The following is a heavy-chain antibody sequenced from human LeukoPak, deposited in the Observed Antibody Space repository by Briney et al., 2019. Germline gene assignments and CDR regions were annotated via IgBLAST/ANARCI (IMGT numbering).Heavy chain of an antibody. V-gene: IGHV3-53*01. CDR1: GFTVRNET. CDR3: ERADDGFAY. D-gene: IGHD4-17*01. Sequence: GGSLRLSCAASGFTVRNETMSWVRQAPGKGLEWVSLIYSGGSTYYADSVKGRFTIYRDGPKNMLYLQMNSLRTEDTAVYYCERADDGFAYWGQGTLVTVSS. J-gene: IGHJ4*02. CDR2: IYSGGST.